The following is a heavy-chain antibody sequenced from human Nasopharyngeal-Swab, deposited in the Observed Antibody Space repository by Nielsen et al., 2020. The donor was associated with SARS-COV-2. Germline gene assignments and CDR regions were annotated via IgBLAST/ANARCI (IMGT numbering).Heavy chain of an antibody. CDR2: FSYTGIT. V-gene: IGHV4-61*01. Sequence: SETLSLTCTVSGGSISSGSIRSYYWSWIRQPPGKGLEWIGYFSYTGITNYNPSLKSRVTISVDMSKNQFSLKLRSVTAADTGVYYCAREVVGGLVDSWGQGILVTVSS. CDR1: GGSISSGSIRSYY. CDR3: AREVVGGLVDS. D-gene: IGHD1-26*01. J-gene: IGHJ4*02.